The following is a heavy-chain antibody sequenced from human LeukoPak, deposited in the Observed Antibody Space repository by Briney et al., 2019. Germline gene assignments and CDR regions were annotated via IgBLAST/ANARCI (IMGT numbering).Heavy chain of an antibody. D-gene: IGHD3-22*01. J-gene: IGHJ3*02. Sequence: SVKVSCKASGGTFSSYTISWVRQAPGQGLEWMGRIIPIFGTANYAQKFQGRVTITTDESTSTAYMELSSLRSEDTAVYYCARDQDDSSGYYWEVAFDIWGQGTMVTVSS. CDR1: GGTFSSYT. V-gene: IGHV1-69*05. CDR2: IIPIFGTA. CDR3: ARDQDDSSGYYWEVAFDI.